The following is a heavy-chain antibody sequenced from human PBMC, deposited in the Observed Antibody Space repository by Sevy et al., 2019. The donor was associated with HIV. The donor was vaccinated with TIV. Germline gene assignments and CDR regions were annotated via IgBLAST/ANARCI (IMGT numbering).Heavy chain of an antibody. D-gene: IGHD3-22*01. CDR3: AKDRVPSYYYDSSGYRLDAFDI. Sequence: GGSLRLSCAASGFTFSSYSMNWVRQAPGKGLEWVSSISSSSSYIYYEHSVKGRFTISRDNAKNSLYRQMNSLSAEDTDVNYCAKDRVPSYYYDSSGYRLDAFDIWGQGTMVTVSS. CDR2: ISSSSSYI. V-gene: IGHV3-21*01. J-gene: IGHJ3*02. CDR1: GFTFSSYS.